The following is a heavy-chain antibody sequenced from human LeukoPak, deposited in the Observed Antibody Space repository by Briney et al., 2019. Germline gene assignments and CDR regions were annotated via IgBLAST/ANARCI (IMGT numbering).Heavy chain of an antibody. Sequence: RPGGSLRLSCAASGFTFDDYGMSWVRQAPGKGLEWVSGINWNGGSTGFADSVKGRFTISRDNAKNSLYLQMNSLRAEDTALYYCARSAIFGVVTPPPDYWGQGTLVTVSS. D-gene: IGHD3-3*01. J-gene: IGHJ4*02. CDR3: ARSAIFGVVTPPPDY. CDR1: GFTFDDYG. V-gene: IGHV3-20*04. CDR2: INWNGGST.